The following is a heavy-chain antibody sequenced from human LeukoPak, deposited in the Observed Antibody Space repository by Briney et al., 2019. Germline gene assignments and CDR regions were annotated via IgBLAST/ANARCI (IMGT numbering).Heavy chain of an antibody. CDR3: AKDSAFNYDSSGYADY. V-gene: IGHV3-33*06. CDR1: GFNFDGYG. J-gene: IGHJ4*02. CDR2: VWFDGTKR. D-gene: IGHD3-22*01. Sequence: GGSLRLSCAASGFNFDGYGMHWVRQPPGKGLEWVAVVWFDGTKRDYAESVKGRFTISRDNSKNTVYLEMNRLRVGDTAIYYCAKDSAFNYDSSGYADYWGQGTLVIVSS.